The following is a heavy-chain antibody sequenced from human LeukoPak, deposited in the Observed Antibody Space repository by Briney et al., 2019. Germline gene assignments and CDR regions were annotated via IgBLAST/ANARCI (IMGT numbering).Heavy chain of an antibody. J-gene: IGHJ4*02. CDR3: ARRRGAYGDYVY. CDR1: GGSISSYY. Sequence: SETLSLTCTVSGGSISSYYWSWIRQPPGKGLEWIGYIYYSGSTNYNPSLKSRVTISVDTSKNQFSLNLTSVTAADTAMYYCARRRGAYGDYVYWGQGTLVTVSS. D-gene: IGHD4-17*01. CDR2: IYYSGST. V-gene: IGHV4-59*12.